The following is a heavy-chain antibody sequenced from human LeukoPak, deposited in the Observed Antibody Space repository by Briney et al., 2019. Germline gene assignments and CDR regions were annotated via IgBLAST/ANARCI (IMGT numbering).Heavy chain of an antibody. V-gene: IGHV3-33*01. J-gene: IGHJ4*02. CDR2: TWHDGRNK. CDR1: GFTFSSYG. CDR3: ARDWGSDEAIDY. D-gene: IGHD2-21*02. Sequence: GGSLRLSCAASGFTFSSYGIHWVCQAPGKGLEWVAVTWHDGRNKYYADSMKGRFTISRDNSKNTVLLQMNSLRAEDTAIYYCARDWGSDEAIDYWGQGTLVTVSS.